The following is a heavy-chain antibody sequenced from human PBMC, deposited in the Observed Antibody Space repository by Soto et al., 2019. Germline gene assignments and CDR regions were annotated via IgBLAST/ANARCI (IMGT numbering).Heavy chain of an antibody. D-gene: IGHD3-22*01. CDR2: IYYSGST. J-gene: IGHJ3*02. Sequence: SETLSLTCTVSGGSISSVVYYWSWIRHHPGKGLEWIGYIYYSGSTYYNPSLKSRVTISVDTSKNQFSLKLSSVTAADTAVYYCARDTGGFNYYDSSGDPPDAFDIWGQGTMVTVSS. CDR1: GGSISSVVYY. CDR3: ARDTGGFNYYDSSGDPPDAFDI. V-gene: IGHV4-31*03.